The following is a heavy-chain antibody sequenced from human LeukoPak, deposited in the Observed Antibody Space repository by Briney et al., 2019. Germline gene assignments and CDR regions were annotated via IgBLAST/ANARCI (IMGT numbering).Heavy chain of an antibody. J-gene: IGHJ4*02. CDR3: TRGPGYDYVWGTYRADY. CDR1: GGTFSSYA. Sequence: GASVKVSCKASGGTFSSYAISWVRQAPGQGLEWMGGIIPIFGTANYAQKFQGRVTITADESTSTAYMELSSLRPEDMAVYFCTRGPGYDYVWGTYRADYWGQGTLVTVSS. D-gene: IGHD3-16*02. V-gene: IGHV1-69*13. CDR2: IIPIFGTA.